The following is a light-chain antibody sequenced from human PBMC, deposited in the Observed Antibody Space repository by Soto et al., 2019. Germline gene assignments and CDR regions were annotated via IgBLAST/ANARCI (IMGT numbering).Light chain of an antibody. CDR1: QDIRNF. V-gene: IGKV1-27*01. CDR2: AES. CDR3: QKYSSVPF. Sequence: DIQMTQSPTSLSASVGDRVTITCRASQDIRNFVAWYQQKPGKAPKLLIYAESTLQSGVPARFSGSGSGTDFTLTINSLQPEDVATYSCQKYSSVPFFGPGTKVDIK. J-gene: IGKJ3*01.